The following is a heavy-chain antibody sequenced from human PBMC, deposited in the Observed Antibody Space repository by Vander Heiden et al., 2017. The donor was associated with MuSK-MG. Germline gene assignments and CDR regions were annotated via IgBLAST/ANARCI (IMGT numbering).Heavy chain of an antibody. J-gene: IGHJ4*02. CDR2: IRYDGSNK. Sequence: QVQLVESGGGVVQPGGSLRLSCAASGFTFRSYGMHWVRQAPGKGLEWVAFIRYDGSNKYYADSVKGRFTISRDNSKNTLYLQMNSLRAEDTAVYYCAKDLNLDFDYWGQGTLVTVSS. V-gene: IGHV3-30*02. D-gene: IGHD3-16*01. CDR3: AKDLNLDFDY. CDR1: GFTFRSYG.